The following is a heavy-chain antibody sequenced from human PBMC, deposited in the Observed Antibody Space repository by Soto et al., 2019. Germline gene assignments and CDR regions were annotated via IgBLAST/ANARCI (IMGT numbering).Heavy chain of an antibody. Sequence: LRLSCAASGFTFSGYWMHWVRQAPGKGLVWVSRINSDGSSTSYADSVKGRFTISRDNAKNTLYLQMNSLRAEDTALYYCARGAAVAGHYYGMDVWGQGTTVTVSS. CDR3: ARGAAVAGHYYGMDV. CDR1: GFTFSGYW. J-gene: IGHJ6*02. CDR2: INSDGSST. V-gene: IGHV3-74*01. D-gene: IGHD6-19*01.